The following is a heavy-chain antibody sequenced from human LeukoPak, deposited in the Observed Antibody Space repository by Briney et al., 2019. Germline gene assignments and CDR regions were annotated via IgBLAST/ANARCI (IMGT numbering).Heavy chain of an antibody. CDR1: GYSISSGYY. J-gene: IGHJ3*02. V-gene: IGHV4-38-2*02. CDR3: ARVGANYYDPAGGAFDI. D-gene: IGHD3-22*01. CDR2: IYHSGST. Sequence: SETLSLTCTVSGYSISSGYYWGWIRQPPGKGLEWIGSIYHSGSTYYNPSLKSRVTISVDTSKNQFSLKLSSVTAADTAVYYCARVGANYYDPAGGAFDIWGQGTMVTVSS.